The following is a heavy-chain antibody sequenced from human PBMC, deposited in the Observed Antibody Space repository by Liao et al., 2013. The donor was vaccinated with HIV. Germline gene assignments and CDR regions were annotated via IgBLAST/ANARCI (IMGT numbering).Heavy chain of an antibody. V-gene: IGHV4-4*07. CDR1: GGSISSYY. D-gene: IGHD3-22*01. CDR3: AREGYYYDSSGYYKIFDY. Sequence: QVQLQESGPGLVKPSETLSLTCTVSGGSISSYYWSWIRQPAGKGLEWIGRIQTSGSTNYNPSLKSRVTMSVDTSKNQFSLKLSSVTAADTAVYYCAREGYYYDSSGYYKIFDYWGQGTLVTVSS. J-gene: IGHJ4*02. CDR2: IQTSGST.